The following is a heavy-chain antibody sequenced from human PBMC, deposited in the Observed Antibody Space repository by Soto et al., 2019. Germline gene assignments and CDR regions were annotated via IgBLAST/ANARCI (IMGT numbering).Heavy chain of an antibody. V-gene: IGHV1-69*13. J-gene: IGHJ4*02. CDR2: IIPIFGTA. CDR3: ARSASDTAMVTGGLGY. Sequence: SVKVSCKASGGTFSSYAISWVRQAPGQGLEWMGGIIPIFGTANYAQKFQGRVTITADESTSTAYMELSSLRSEDTAVYYCARSASDTAMVTGGLGYWGQGTLVTVSS. D-gene: IGHD5-18*01. CDR1: GGTFSSYA.